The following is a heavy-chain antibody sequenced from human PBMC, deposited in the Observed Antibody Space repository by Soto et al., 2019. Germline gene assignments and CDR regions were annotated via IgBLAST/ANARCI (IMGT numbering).Heavy chain of an antibody. J-gene: IGHJ4*02. V-gene: IGHV1-8*01. CDR1: RYTFINYD. CDR3: ARAPSWETTVTPYYFDY. CDR2: INPKSANT. D-gene: IGHD4-4*01. Sequence: ASVKVSCKASRYTFINYDINWVRQATGQGLEWMGWINPKSANTGYAQNFQGRVTLTRNTSTSTAYMEVSSLRSEDTAVYYCARAPSWETTVTPYYFDYWGQGTLVTVS.